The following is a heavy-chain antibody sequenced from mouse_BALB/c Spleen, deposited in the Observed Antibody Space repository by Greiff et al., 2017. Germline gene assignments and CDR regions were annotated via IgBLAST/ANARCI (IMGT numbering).Heavy chain of an antibody. CDR1: GYTFSSYW. CDR3: ARAYYDYAMDY. Sequence: QVHVKQSGAELMKPGASVKISCKATGYTFSSYWIEWVKQRPGHGLEWIGEILPGSGSTNYNEKFKGKATFTADTSSNTAYMQLSSLTSEDSAVYYCARAYYDYAMDYWGQGTSVTVSS. V-gene: IGHV1-9*01. D-gene: IGHD2-4*01. CDR2: ILPGSGST. J-gene: IGHJ4*01.